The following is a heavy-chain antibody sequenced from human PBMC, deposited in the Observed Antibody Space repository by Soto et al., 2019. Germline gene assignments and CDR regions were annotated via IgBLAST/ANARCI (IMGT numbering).Heavy chain of an antibody. V-gene: IGHV3-33*01. CDR3: ARAPRMARFDI. CDR1: GFIFSPYG. CDR2: IRNDGSDK. Sequence: GGSLRLSCAASGFIFSPYGIHWVRQAPGKGLEWVALIRNDGSDKYYAESVTGRFTISRDNSKNTVYLQMNSLRAEDTALYFCARAPRMARFDIWGQGTMVTVSS. J-gene: IGHJ3*02.